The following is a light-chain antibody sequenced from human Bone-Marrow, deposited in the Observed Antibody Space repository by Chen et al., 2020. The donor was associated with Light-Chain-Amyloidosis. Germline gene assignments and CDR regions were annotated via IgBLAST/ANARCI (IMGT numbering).Light chain of an antibody. CDR1: NIGSTS. Sequence: SYVLTQPSSVSVAPGQTATIACGGNNIGSTSVHWYQQTPGQASLLVVYDDSDRPSGIPERLSGSNSGNTATLTISRVEAGDEADDYCQVWDRSSDRPVFGGGTKLTVL. CDR3: QVWDRSSDRPV. V-gene: IGLV3-21*02. J-gene: IGLJ3*02. CDR2: DDS.